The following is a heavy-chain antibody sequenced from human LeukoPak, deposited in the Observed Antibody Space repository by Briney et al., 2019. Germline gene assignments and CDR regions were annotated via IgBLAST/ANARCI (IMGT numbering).Heavy chain of an antibody. D-gene: IGHD3-16*01. CDR1: GFTFSDYY. Sequence: PGGSLRLSCAASGFTFSDYYMSWIRQAPGKGLEWLSYISKNGKTIYYADSVKGRFTISRDNAKKSVYLQMNSLRVEDTAVYYCARNTLGSTHQEGEAFDIWGQGTMVTVSS. CDR2: ISKNGKTI. V-gene: IGHV3-11*01. J-gene: IGHJ3*02. CDR3: ARNTLGSTHQEGEAFDI.